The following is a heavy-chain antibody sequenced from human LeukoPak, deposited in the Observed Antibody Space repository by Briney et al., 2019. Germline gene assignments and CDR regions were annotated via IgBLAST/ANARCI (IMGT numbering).Heavy chain of an antibody. CDR3: VSEYGLGFNY. D-gene: IGHD4-17*01. J-gene: IGHJ4*02. Sequence: GGSLTLSCAASGFSFSDYYMSWIRQAPGKGLEWISHISSTSTSMHYADSVKGRLTISRDNAKNSLYLQMSSLRAEDTAVYYCVSEYGLGFNYWGQGTLVTVSS. CDR1: GFSFSDYY. CDR2: ISSTSTSM. V-gene: IGHV3-11*04.